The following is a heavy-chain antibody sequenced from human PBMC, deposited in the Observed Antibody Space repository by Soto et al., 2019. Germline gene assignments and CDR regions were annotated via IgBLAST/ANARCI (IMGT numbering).Heavy chain of an antibody. CDR1: GGSFSGYY. CDR2: INQSGTT. D-gene: IGHD6-13*01. J-gene: IGHJ4*02. V-gene: IGHV4-34*01. CDR3: ARAQLHLEAGARFDY. Sequence: QVQLQQWGAGLLKPSETLSLTCAVYGGSFSGYYWSWIRQTPGKGLEWIGEINQSGTTNYNPSLKRRVTISVDTPKNQFALQLSSVTAADTAVYYCARAQLHLEAGARFDYWGQGTLVTVSS.